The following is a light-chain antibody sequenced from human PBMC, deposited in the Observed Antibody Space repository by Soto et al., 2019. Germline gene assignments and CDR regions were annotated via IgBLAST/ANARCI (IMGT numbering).Light chain of an antibody. CDR2: TAS. CDR1: QSINSY. CDR3: HQSYGIPHT. J-gene: IGKJ1*01. Sequence: DIQMTQSPSFLSASVGDRVTITCRASQSINSYLNWYQQKPGKAPKLLTYTASSLQSGVPSRFSGSGSGTDFTLTISSLQPEDFAPYYCHQSYGIPHTFGHGTKVEI. V-gene: IGKV1-39*01.